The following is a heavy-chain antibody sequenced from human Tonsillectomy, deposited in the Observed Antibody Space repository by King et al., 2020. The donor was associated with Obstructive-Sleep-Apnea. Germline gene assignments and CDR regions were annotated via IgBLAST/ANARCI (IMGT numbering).Heavy chain of an antibody. J-gene: IGHJ4*02. CDR1: GFIVDDYG. CDR3: ARKDAYTSSWYWDY. D-gene: IGHD6-13*01. Sequence: QLVQSGGGVARPGGSLRLSCAASGFIVDDYGMSWVRQAPGKGLEWVSGITWNGGSTRYADSVKGRFTISRDNAKNSLYLQMNSLRAEDTALYYCARKDAYTSSWYWDYWGQGTLVTVSS. CDR2: ITWNGGST. V-gene: IGHV3-20*04.